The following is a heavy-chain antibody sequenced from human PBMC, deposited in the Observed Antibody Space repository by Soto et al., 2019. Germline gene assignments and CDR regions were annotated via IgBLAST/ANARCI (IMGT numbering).Heavy chain of an antibody. D-gene: IGHD3-10*01. Sequence: SVKVSCKASGGTFSSYAISWVRQAPGQGLEWMGGIIPIFGTANYAQKFQGRVTITADESTSTAYMELSSLRSEDTAVYYCARDGGVDGSGSYNAFDIWGQGTMVTVSS. CDR2: IIPIFGTA. J-gene: IGHJ3*02. V-gene: IGHV1-69*13. CDR1: GGTFSSYA. CDR3: ARDGGVDGSGSYNAFDI.